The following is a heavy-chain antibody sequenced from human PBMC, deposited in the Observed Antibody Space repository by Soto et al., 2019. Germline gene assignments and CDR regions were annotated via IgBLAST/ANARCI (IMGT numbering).Heavy chain of an antibody. CDR1: GGSISSGGYS. Sequence: QLQLQESGSGLVKPSQTLSLTCAVSGGSISSGGYSWSWIRQPPGKGLEWIGYIYHSGSTYYNPSLTSRVAIAVDRSKSQFSLKLSSVTAADTAVYYCARGYCSGGSCYLDYWGQGTLVTVSS. J-gene: IGHJ4*02. D-gene: IGHD2-15*01. V-gene: IGHV4-30-2*01. CDR2: IYHSGST. CDR3: ARGYCSGGSCYLDY.